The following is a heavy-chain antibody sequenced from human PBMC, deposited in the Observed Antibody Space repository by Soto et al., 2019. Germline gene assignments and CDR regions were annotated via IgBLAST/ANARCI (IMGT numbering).Heavy chain of an antibody. D-gene: IGHD6-19*01. V-gene: IGHV4-38-2*02. J-gene: IGHJ4*01. Sequence: SETLSLTCSVSGYSIRSGSYWGWIRQPPGKGPEWIASIYHGGTTFYNPSPKSRVTLSVDTSNNQFSLKLTSVTAADTAVYYCARVHVMVVAGSTFDYWGHGTLVTVS. CDR3: ARVHVMVVAGSTFDY. CDR1: GYSIRSGSY. CDR2: IYHGGTT.